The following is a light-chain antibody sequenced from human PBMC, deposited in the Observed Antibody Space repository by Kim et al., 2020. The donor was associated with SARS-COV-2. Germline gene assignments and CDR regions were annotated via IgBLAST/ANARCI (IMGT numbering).Light chain of an antibody. CDR1: QSVSSN. CDR3: QQYNNWPPWT. J-gene: IGKJ1*01. CDR2: GAS. V-gene: IGKV3-15*01. Sequence: EIVMTQSPATLSVSPGERATLSCRASQSVSSNLSWYQQKPGQAPRLLIYGASTRATGITARFSGSGSGTEFTLTISSLQSEDFAVYYWQQYNNWPPWTFGQGTKVDIK.